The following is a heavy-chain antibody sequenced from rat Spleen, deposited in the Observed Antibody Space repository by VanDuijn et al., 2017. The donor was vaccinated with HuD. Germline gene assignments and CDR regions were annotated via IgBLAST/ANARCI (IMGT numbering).Heavy chain of an antibody. J-gene: IGHJ4*01. D-gene: IGHD1-3*01. V-gene: IGHV3-3*01. CDR1: SYSITSDYR. CDR2: INNAGST. Sequence: EVQLQESGPGLVKPSQSLSLTCSVTSYSITSDYRWNWIRKFPGNKLEWMGYINNAGSTNYNPSLKSRISVTRDTSKNQFFLQVNSVTNEDTATYYCAKTTVAYYYVMDAWGQGASVTVSS. CDR3: AKTTVAYYYVMDA.